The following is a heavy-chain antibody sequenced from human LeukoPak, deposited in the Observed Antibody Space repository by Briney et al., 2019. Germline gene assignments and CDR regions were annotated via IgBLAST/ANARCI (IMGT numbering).Heavy chain of an antibody. CDR1: GFTFSDYY. J-gene: IGHJ6*02. CDR3: ARGCSGGSCYEDYYYYGMDV. D-gene: IGHD2-15*01. V-gene: IGHV3-11*01. Sequence: GGSLRLSCAASGFTFSDYYMSWIRQAPGKGLEWVSYISSSGSTIYYADSVKGQFTISRDNAKNSLYLQMNSLRAEDTAVYYCARGCSGGSCYEDYYYYGMDVWGQGTTVTVSS. CDR2: ISSSGSTI.